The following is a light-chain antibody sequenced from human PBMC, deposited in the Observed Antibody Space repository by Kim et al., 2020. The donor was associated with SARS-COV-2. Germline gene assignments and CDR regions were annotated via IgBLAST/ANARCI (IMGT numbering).Light chain of an antibody. CDR3: ATWDDSLNGWKV. Sequence: QSVLTQPVSVSGTRGQRVTISCSGSTSNIGNNNVDWYQQFPGRAPKLLIYSNNQRPSGVPDRFSGSKSGTSASLAISGLQSEDEADYFCATWDDSLNGWKVFGGGTQLTVL. V-gene: IGLV1-44*01. CDR1: TSNIGNNN. CDR2: SNN. J-gene: IGLJ3*02.